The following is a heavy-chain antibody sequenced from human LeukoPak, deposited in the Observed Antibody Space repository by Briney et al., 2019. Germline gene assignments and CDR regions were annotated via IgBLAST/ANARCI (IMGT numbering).Heavy chain of an antibody. CDR1: GGSIYNYY. Sequence: SETLSLTCTVSGGSIYNYYWSWIRQPAGKGLEWIGRIYTSGSTDYSPSLKSRVTMSLDTSKNQFSLNLYSVTAADTAVYFCARESKTYDGSGYYLDSWGQGTLVTVSS. CDR2: IYTSGST. D-gene: IGHD3-22*01. J-gene: IGHJ4*02. V-gene: IGHV4-4*07. CDR3: ARESKTYDGSGYYLDS.